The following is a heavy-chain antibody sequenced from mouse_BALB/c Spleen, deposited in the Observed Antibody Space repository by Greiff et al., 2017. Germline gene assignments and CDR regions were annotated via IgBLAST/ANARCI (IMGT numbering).Heavy chain of an antibody. CDR3: ARKGNYGNYILAY. J-gene: IGHJ3*01. D-gene: IGHD2-1*01. V-gene: IGHV2-2*02. Sequence: VQVVESGPGLVAPSQSLSITCTVSGFSLTGYGVHWVRQSPGKGLEWLGVIWSGGSTDYNAAFISRLSISKDNSKSQVFFKMNSLQANDTAIYYCARKGNYGNYILAYRGQGTLVTVSA. CDR2: IWSGGST. CDR1: GFSLTGYG.